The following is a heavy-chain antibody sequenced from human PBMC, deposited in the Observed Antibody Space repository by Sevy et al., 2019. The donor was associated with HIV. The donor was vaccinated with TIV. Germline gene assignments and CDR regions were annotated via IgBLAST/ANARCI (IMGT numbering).Heavy chain of an antibody. Sequence: GGSLRLSCAASGFTFSSYAMSWVRQAPGKGLEWVSAISGSGGSTYYADSVKGRFTISRDNSKNTLYPQMNSLRAEDTAVYYCAKDQKQWLVHGLDYWGQGTLVTVSS. CDR1: GFTFSSYA. D-gene: IGHD6-19*01. CDR3: AKDQKQWLVHGLDY. CDR2: ISGSGGST. V-gene: IGHV3-23*01. J-gene: IGHJ4*02.